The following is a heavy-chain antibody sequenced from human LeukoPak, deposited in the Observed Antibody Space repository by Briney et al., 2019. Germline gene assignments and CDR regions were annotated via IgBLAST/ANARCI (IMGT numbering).Heavy chain of an antibody. CDR1: GGSISSGGYS. J-gene: IGHJ4*02. CDR2: IYYSGST. CDR3: ARDRSVRDGYLIFDY. D-gene: IGHD5-24*01. Sequence: SETLSLTCAVSGGSISSGGYSWSWIRQPPGTGLEWIGYIYYSGSTNYNPSLKSRVTISVDTSKNQFSLKLSSVTAADTAVYYCARDRSVRDGYLIFDYWGQGTLVTVSS. V-gene: IGHV4-61*08.